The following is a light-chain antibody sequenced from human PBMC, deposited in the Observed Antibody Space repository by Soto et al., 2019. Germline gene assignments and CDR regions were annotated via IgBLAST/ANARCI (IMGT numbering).Light chain of an antibody. J-gene: IGLJ1*01. CDR2: EVD. V-gene: IGLV2-14*02. CDR1: SSDVGNNNH. Sequence: QSVLTQPASVSGSPGHSITVSCTGTSSDVGNNNHVCWYQQHPGKAPKLIIYEVDKRPSGVSSRFSGSKSGNTASLTISGLRVEDEVDYSCAPYTCTRPYVFGIGTKVTV. CDR3: APYTCTRPYV.